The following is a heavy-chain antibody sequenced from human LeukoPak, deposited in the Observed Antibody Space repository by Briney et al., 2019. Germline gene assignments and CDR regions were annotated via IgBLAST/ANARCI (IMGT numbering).Heavy chain of an antibody. Sequence: GGSLRLSCAASGFTFSSYAMSWARQAPGKGLEWVSAISGSGGSTYYADSVKGRFTISRGNSKNTLYLQMNSLRAEDTAVYYCAKDNGWSGSYYSPYFDYWGQGTLVTVSS. CDR2: ISGSGGST. V-gene: IGHV3-23*01. J-gene: IGHJ4*02. CDR1: GFTFSSYA. D-gene: IGHD1-26*01. CDR3: AKDNGWSGSYYSPYFDY.